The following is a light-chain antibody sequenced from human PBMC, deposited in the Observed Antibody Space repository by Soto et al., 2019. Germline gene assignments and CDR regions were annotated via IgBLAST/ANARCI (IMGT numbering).Light chain of an antibody. CDR3: QQYDDLPFT. V-gene: IGKV1-33*01. J-gene: IGKJ4*01. Sequence: DIQMTQSPSSLSASVGDRVTITCQADQGISKSLSWYQQKPGMAPKLLIYDASNLETGVPSRFSGSGSGIDFTLTISSLQPEDFGRYYCQQYDDLPFTFGGGTKFEIK. CDR2: DAS. CDR1: QGISKS.